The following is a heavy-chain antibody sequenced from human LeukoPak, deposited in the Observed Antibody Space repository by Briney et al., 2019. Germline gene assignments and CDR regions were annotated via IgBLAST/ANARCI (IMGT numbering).Heavy chain of an antibody. CDR2: INHSGST. CDR1: GGSFSGYY. D-gene: IGHD3-16*02. CDR3: ARREVMITFGGVIVSGHDAFDI. Sequence: PSETLSLTCAVYGGSFSGYYWSWIRQPPGKGLEWIGEINHSGSTNYNPSLKSRVTISVDTSKNQFSLKLSSVTAADTAVYYCARREVMITFGGVIVSGHDAFDIWGQGTMVTVSS. J-gene: IGHJ3*02. V-gene: IGHV4-34*01.